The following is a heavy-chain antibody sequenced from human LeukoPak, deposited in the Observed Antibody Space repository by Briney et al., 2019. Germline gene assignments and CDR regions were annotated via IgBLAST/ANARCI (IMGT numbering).Heavy chain of an antibody. CDR2: ISSSSSYI. Sequence: GGSLRLSCAASGFTFSSYSMNWVRQAPGKGLEWVSSISSSSSYIYYADSVKGRFTISRDNAKNSLYLQMNTLRAEDTAVYYCARDRYDYVWGSYGYWGQGTLVTVSS. V-gene: IGHV3-21*01. J-gene: IGHJ4*02. CDR1: GFTFSSYS. D-gene: IGHD3-16*01. CDR3: ARDRYDYVWGSYGY.